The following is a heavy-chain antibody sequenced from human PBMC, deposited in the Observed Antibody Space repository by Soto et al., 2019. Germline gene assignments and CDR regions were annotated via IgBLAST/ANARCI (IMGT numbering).Heavy chain of an antibody. D-gene: IGHD6-13*01. Sequence: EVQLLESGGGLVQPGGSLRLSCAASGFTFSSYAMSWVRQAPGKGLEWVSAISGSGRSTYYADSVKGRFTISRDNSKNTLYLQMNTLRAEDTAVYYCAKEQKDSSTWSELNYWGQGTLVTVSS. J-gene: IGHJ4*02. V-gene: IGHV3-23*01. CDR2: ISGSGRST. CDR1: GFTFSSYA. CDR3: AKEQKDSSTWSELNY.